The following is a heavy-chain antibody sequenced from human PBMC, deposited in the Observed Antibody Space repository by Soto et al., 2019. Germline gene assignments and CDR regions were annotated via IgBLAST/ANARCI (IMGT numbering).Heavy chain of an antibody. CDR1: GGSISGYY. Sequence: SETLSLTCAVYGGSISGYYWSWIRQPPGKGLEWIGQTNHVGDAVYNPSLNSRVTISLDTSKSQFSLKLNSVTAADTAVYYCARGNSRFLEWHYWGQGTLVTVSS. D-gene: IGHD3-3*01. CDR2: TNHVGDA. V-gene: IGHV4-34*01. J-gene: IGHJ4*02. CDR3: ARGNSRFLEWHY.